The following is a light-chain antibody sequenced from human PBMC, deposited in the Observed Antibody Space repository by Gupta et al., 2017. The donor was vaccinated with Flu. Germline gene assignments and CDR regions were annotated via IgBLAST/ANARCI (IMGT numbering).Light chain of an antibody. CDR2: RAS. CDR3: QQGYRTPRLT. CDR1: QSISNY. V-gene: IGKV1-39*01. J-gene: IGKJ3*01. Sequence: SSLSASVGDRVTITCRASQSISNYLNWYQKKPGEAPKLLVYRASSLQSGVPSRFSGSGSGTDFTLTISSLQPEDCATYFCQQGYRTPRLTFGPGTKVDIK.